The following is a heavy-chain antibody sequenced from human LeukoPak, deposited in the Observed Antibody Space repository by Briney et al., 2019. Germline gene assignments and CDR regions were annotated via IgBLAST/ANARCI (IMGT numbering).Heavy chain of an antibody. CDR3: ASLWPYQLSAFDI. D-gene: IGHD2-2*01. J-gene: IGHJ3*02. CDR1: GGSFSGYY. CDR2: INHSGST. Sequence: SETLSLTCAVYGGSFSGYYWSWIRQPPGKGLEWIAEINHSGSTNYNPSLKSRVTISVDTSKNQFSLKLSSVTAADTAVYYCASLWPYQLSAFDIWGQGTMVTVSS. V-gene: IGHV4-34*01.